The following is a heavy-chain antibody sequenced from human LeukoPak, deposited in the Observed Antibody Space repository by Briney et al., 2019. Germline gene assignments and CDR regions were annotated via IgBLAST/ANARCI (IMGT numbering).Heavy chain of an antibody. CDR3: ARRSMTNWFDP. J-gene: IGHJ5*02. CDR1: GGSISSGGYY. CDR2: IYYSGST. V-gene: IGHV4-31*03. D-gene: IGHD2/OR15-2a*01. Sequence: SETLSLTCTVSGGSISSGGYYWSWIRQHPGKGLEWIGYIYYSGSTYYNPSLKSRVTISVDTSKNQFSLKLSSVTAADTAVYYCARRSMTNWFDPWGQGTLVTVSS.